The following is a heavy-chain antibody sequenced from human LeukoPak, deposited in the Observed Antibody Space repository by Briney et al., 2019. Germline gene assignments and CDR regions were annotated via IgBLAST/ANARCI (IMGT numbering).Heavy chain of an antibody. CDR3: ARLGGGLLSYYYYYLDV. CDR2: IFYSGST. J-gene: IGHJ6*03. V-gene: IGHV4-59*05. Sequence: SETLSLTCTVSGGSISSDSWSWIRQPPGKGLEWIGSIFYSGSTYYNPSLKGRVTISVDTSKNQFSLKVNSVTAADTAVYYCARLGGGLLSYYYYYLDVWGKGTTVTVSS. CDR1: GGSISSDS. D-gene: IGHD7-27*01.